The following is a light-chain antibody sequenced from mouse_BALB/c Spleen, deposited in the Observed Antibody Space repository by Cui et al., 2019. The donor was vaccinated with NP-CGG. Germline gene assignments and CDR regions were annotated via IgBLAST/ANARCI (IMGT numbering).Light chain of an antibody. J-gene: IGLJ1*01. CDR2: GTN. V-gene: IGLV1*01. Sequence: QAVVTQESALTTSPGETVTLTCRSSTGAVTTSNYANWVQEKPDYLFTGLIGGTNNRAPGVPAKCSGSLIGDKAALTITGAQTEDEAIYFCALWYSNHWVFGGGTKLTVL. CDR1: TGAVTTSNY. CDR3: ALWYSNHWV.